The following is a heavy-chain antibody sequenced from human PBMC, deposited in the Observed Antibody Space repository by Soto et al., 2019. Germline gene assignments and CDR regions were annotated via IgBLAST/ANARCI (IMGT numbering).Heavy chain of an antibody. Sequence: SETLSLTCTVSGGSISSGDYYWSWIRQPPGKGLEWIGYIYYRGSTYYNPSLKSRLTISVDTSKNQFSLKLSPVTAADTAMYYCARDGYPGIYYFDYWGQGTLVTVSS. CDR3: ARDGYPGIYYFDY. D-gene: IGHD1-20*01. V-gene: IGHV4-30-4*01. J-gene: IGHJ4*02. CDR2: IYYRGST. CDR1: GGSISSGDYY.